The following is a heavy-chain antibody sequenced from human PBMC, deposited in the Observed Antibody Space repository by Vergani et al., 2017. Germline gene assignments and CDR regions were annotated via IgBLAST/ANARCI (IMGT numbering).Heavy chain of an antibody. V-gene: IGHV4-61*01. CDR3: ARDGSSGFYGMDV. J-gene: IGHJ6*02. CDR2: IYYSGST. D-gene: IGHD3-22*01. Sequence: QVQLQESDPGLVKPSETLSLTCTVSGGSIRSTFYYWGWIRQPPGKGLEWIGYIYYSGSTKYSPSLKSRVTISVDTSKNQFSLKLSSVTAADTAVYYCARDGSSGFYGMDVWGQGTTVTVSS. CDR1: GGSIRSTFYY.